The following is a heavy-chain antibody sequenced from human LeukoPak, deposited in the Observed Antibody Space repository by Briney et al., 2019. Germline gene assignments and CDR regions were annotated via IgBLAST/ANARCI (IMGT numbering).Heavy chain of an antibody. CDR2: IYTSGST. CDR1: GGSISSYY. CDR3: AKDPPHTVTTIAGDY. J-gene: IGHJ4*02. D-gene: IGHD4-17*01. Sequence: SETLSLTCTVSGGSISSYYWSWIRQPAGKGLEWIGRIYTSGSTNYNPSLKSRVTMSVDTSKNQFSLKLSSVTAADTAVYYCAKDPPHTVTTIAGDYWGQGTPVTVSS. V-gene: IGHV4-4*07.